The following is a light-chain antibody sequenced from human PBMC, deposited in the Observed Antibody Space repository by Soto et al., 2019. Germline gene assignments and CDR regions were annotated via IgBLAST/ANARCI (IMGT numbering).Light chain of an antibody. CDR1: SSDDGGYNY. CDR2: EVS. J-gene: IGLJ1*01. V-gene: IGLV2-14*03. Sequence: QSAMTYPASVSGSPGQWITISCTGTSSDDGGYNYVSWYQQHPGKAPKLMIYEVSNRPSGVSNRFSGSKSGNTASLTISGLQAEDEANYYCSSYTSSSSLGVFGTGTKVTVL. CDR3: SSYTSSSSLGV.